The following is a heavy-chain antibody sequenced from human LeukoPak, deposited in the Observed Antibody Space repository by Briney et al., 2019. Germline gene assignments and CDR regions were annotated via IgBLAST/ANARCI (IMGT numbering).Heavy chain of an antibody. CDR3: AKGTYSSSPRDY. Sequence: GGSLRLSCAASGFTFSSCAMSWVRQAPGKGLEWVSAISGSGGSTYYAGSVKGRFTISRDNSKNTLFLQMNSLRAEDTAVYYCAKGTYSSSPRDYWGQGTLVTASS. CDR2: ISGSGGST. V-gene: IGHV3-23*01. J-gene: IGHJ4*02. D-gene: IGHD6-6*01. CDR1: GFTFSSCA.